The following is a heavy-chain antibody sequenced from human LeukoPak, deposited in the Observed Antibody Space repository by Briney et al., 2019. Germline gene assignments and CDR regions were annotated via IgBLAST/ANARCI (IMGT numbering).Heavy chain of an antibody. CDR2: INSDGSST. CDR1: GFIFSSYW. V-gene: IGHV3-74*01. D-gene: IGHD2-2*01. J-gene: IGHJ4*02. Sequence: GGFLRLSCAASGFIFSSYWMHWVRQAPGKGLVWVSRINSDGSSTSYADSMKGRFTISRDNAKNTLYLQMNSLRAEDTAVYYCARRVVVPAAPYYFDYWGQGTLVTVSS. CDR3: ARRVVVPAAPYYFDY.